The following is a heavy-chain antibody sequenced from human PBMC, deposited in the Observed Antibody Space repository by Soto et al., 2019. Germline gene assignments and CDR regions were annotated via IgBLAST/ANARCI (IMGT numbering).Heavy chain of an antibody. J-gene: IGHJ5*02. CDR2: INPNGGST. CDR1: GYIFTYYY. V-gene: IGHV1-46*01. CDR3: AREFCTGGNCYSGSFDP. Sequence: ASVKVSCKASGYIFTYYYMHWVRQSPGQGLEWMGRINPNGGSTSYAQKFQGRVTMTSDTSTSTLYMELSSLRSEDTAVYYCAREFCTGGNCYSGSFDPWGQGALVTVSS. D-gene: IGHD2-15*01.